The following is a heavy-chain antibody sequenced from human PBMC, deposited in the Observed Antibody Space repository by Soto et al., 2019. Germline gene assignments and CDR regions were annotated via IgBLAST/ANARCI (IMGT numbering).Heavy chain of an antibody. CDR2: ITSSSGHI. V-gene: IGHV3-21*01. CDR1: GFTLTTYT. D-gene: IGHD3-10*01. Sequence: GSLRLSCEASGFTLTTYTMNWVRQASGKGLEWVSSITSSSGHIYYADSVKGRFTISRDNARNPLYLQMNSLRAEDTAVYYCVRERGLSSFYGMDVWGQGTTVTVSS. CDR3: VRERGLSSFYGMDV. J-gene: IGHJ6*02.